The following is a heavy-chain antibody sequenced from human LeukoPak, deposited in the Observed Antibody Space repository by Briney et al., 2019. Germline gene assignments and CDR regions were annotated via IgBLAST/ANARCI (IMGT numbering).Heavy chain of an antibody. D-gene: IGHD5-12*01. Sequence: PSQTLSLICTVSVGSISSYYWSWIRQPPGKGLEGMGYIYDSGSTNYNPSLTSRVNISVDTSKTQFSLKLSSVTAADTAVYYCARGGSGYDSFYYYGMDVWGQGTTVTVSS. CDR2: IYDSGST. V-gene: IGHV4-59*01. CDR3: ARGGSGYDSFYYYGMDV. CDR1: VGSISSYY. J-gene: IGHJ6*02.